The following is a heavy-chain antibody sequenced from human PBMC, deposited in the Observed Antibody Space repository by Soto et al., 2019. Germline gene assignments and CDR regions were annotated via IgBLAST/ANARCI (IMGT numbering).Heavy chain of an antibody. CDR3: ARGRKGFSSSCYVD. CDR2: INDSGGT. CDR1: GGSFSGYY. D-gene: IGHD6-13*01. J-gene: IGHJ4*02. Sequence: SETLSLTCAVYGGSFSGYYWTWIRQPPGKGLEWIGEINDSGGTDYNPSLKSRVTISLDTSKNQLSLKLSSVTAADTAVYYCARGRKGFSSSCYVDWGQGNLVTVS. V-gene: IGHV4-34*01.